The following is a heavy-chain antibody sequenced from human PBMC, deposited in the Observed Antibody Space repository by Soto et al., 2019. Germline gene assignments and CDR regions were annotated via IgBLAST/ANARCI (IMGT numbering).Heavy chain of an antibody. CDR2: MNPNTGNT. Sequence: QEQLVQSGAEVKKPGAPVKVSCKASGYTFTNYNINWVRQAPGQGLEWMGWMNPNTGNTGYAEKFQGRVTMTRNSSINTAYMELSGLRSDDTAVYYCAREAASDPSFYYHYMDVWGKGTTVTVSS. D-gene: IGHD6-25*01. CDR1: GYTFTNYN. J-gene: IGHJ6*03. CDR3: AREAASDPSFYYHYMDV. V-gene: IGHV1-8*01.